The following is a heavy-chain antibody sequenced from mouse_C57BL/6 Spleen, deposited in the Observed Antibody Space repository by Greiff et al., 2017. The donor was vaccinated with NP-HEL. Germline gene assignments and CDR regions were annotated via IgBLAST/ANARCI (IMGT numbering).Heavy chain of an antibody. CDR2: INPCSGGT. V-gene: IGHV1-54*01. Sequence: QVQLQQSGAELVRPGTSVKVSCKASGYAFTNYLIEWVKQRPGQGLEWIGVINPCSGGTNYNEKFKGKATLTADKSSSTAYMQLSRLTSEDSAVYFGARGMELGRGFDYWGKGTTLTVSS. J-gene: IGHJ2*01. CDR3: ARGMELGRGFDY. CDR1: GYAFTNYL. D-gene: IGHD4-1*01.